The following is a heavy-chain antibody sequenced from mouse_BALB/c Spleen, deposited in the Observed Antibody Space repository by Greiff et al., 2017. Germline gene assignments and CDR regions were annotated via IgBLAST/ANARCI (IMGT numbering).Heavy chain of an antibody. CDR1: GFTITDTY. CDR3: AKSYGCGHYDLDY. CDR2: IDPADGST. D-gene: IGHD1-1*01. Sequence: VQLQQSGAELVKPGASVKLSCTASGFTITDTYMHWVKQSPEQGLEWIGRIDPADGSTNYDQKFQGKATITADTSSNTAYLELRSLTSEDTAVYYCAKSYGCGHYDLDYWGQGTTLTVSS. J-gene: IGHJ2*01. V-gene: IGHV14-3*02.